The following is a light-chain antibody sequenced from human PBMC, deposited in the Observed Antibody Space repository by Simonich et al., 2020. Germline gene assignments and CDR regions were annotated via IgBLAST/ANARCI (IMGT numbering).Light chain of an antibody. Sequence: DIVMTQSPDSLAVSLGERATINCKSSQSVLYCSNNKNYLAWYQQKPGQPPKLLIYWASTRESGVPDRFSGSGSGTDFTLTISSLQAEDVAVYYCQQYYSTPYTFGEGTKVEIK. CDR1: QSVLYCSNNKNY. CDR2: WAS. CDR3: QQYYSTPYT. V-gene: IGKV4-1*01. J-gene: IGKJ4*01.